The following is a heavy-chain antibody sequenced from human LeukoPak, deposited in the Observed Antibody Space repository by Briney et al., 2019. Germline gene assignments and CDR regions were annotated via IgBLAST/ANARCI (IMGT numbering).Heavy chain of an antibody. V-gene: IGHV4-39*07. CDR2: IYYSGST. CDR3: ARDRRPKSYGDYDGY. J-gene: IGHJ4*02. CDR1: GGSISSSSYY. D-gene: IGHD4-17*01. Sequence: SETLSLTCTVSGGSISSSSYYWGWIRQPPGKGLEWIGSIYYSGSTYYNPSLKSRVTISVDTSKNQFSLKLSSVTAADTAVYYCARDRRPKSYGDYDGYWGQGTLVTVSS.